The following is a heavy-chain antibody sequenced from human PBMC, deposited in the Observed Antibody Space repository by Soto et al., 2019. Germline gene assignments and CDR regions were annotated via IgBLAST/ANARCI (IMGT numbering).Heavy chain of an antibody. V-gene: IGHV4-39*07. D-gene: IGHD3-9*01. Sequence: SETLSLTCTVSGDSISNKNYHWGWTRQPPGKGLEWIGTVYSNGHTYHNPSLKSRLAMAVDTSKNQFSLKLSSVTAADTAVYYCARDRINIEPHYYDILTGYSGFDPWGQGTLVTVSS. J-gene: IGHJ5*02. CDR3: ARDRINIEPHYYDILTGYSGFDP. CDR1: GDSISNKNYH. CDR2: VYSNGHT.